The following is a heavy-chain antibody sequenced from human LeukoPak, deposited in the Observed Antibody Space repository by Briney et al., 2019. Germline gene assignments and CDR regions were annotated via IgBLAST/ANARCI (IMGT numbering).Heavy chain of an antibody. CDR3: ARDNGYSSSWYPPRAFDI. CDR1: GGSISSYY. J-gene: IGHJ3*02. CDR2: IYYSGST. Sequence: PSETLSLTCTVSGGSISSYYWSWIRQPPGKGLEWIGYIYYSGSTNYNPSLKSRVTISVDTSKNQFSLKLSSVTAADTAVYYCARDNGYSSSWYPPRAFDIWGQGTMVTVSS. D-gene: IGHD6-13*01. V-gene: IGHV4-59*01.